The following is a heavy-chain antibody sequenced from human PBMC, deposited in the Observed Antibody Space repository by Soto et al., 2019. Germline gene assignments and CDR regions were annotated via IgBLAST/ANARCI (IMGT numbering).Heavy chain of an antibody. V-gene: IGHV1-46*01. D-gene: IGHD2-15*01. Sequence: QVQLVQSGAEVKKPGASVKVSCKASGYTFTSYYMHWVRQAPGQGLEWMGIINPSGGSANYAQKFQGRVTMTRDTSTSTVYMELSSRRSDDTAVYYCARDRTSGGLFDYWGQGTLVTVSS. J-gene: IGHJ4*02. CDR2: INPSGGSA. CDR3: ARDRTSGGLFDY. CDR1: GYTFTSYY.